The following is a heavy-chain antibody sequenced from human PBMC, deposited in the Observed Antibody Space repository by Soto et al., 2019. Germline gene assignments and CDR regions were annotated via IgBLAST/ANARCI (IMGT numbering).Heavy chain of an antibody. V-gene: IGHV1-18*01. J-gene: IGHJ4*02. Sequence: QVQLVQSGTEVKKPGASVKVSCKASGYKFTNYGITWVRQAPGHGLEWMGWSSGYNRNTHYAQKLQGRVTMTTDSSTSTAYMELRSLRSDDTAVYYCARSYFYESSGYLLDWGQGTLVAVSS. CDR2: SSGYNRNT. D-gene: IGHD3-22*01. CDR1: GYKFTNYG. CDR3: ARSYFYESSGYLLD.